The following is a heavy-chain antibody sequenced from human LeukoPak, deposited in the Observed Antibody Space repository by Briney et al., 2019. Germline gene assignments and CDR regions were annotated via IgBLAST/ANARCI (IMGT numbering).Heavy chain of an antibody. D-gene: IGHD4-17*01. CDR2: IIPIFGTA. CDR3: ARLELPNDYGKERLEGDYFDY. Sequence: SVKVSCKASGGTFSSYAISWVRQAPGQGLEWMGGIIPIFGTANYAQKFQGRVAITTDESTSTAYMVLSSLRSEDTAVYYCARLELPNDYGKERLEGDYFDYWGQGTLVTVSS. CDR1: GGTFSSYA. V-gene: IGHV1-69*05. J-gene: IGHJ4*02.